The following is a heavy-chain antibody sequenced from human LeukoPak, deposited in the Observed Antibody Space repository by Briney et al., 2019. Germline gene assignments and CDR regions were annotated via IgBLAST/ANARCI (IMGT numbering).Heavy chain of an antibody. V-gene: IGHV3-21*01. CDR1: GFTFSRYS. CDR2: ISGSSTYI. D-gene: IGHD3-10*01. CDR3: ARVPGDY. Sequence: GGSLRLSCAASGFTFSRYSMNWVRQAPGEGLEWVSSISGSSTYIYYADSVKGRFTISRDNAKNSLYLQMNSLRAEDTAVYYCARVPGDYWGQGTLVTVSS. J-gene: IGHJ4*02.